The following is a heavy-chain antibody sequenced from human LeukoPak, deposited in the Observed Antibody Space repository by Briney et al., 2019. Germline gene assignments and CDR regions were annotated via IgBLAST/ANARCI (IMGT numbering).Heavy chain of an antibody. J-gene: IGHJ4*01. CDR2: ISPSGST. CDR1: AGSFSGYY. Sequence: SESLSLTCAVYAGSFSGYYWSWIRQPPGKGLEWIGEISPSGSTNYNPSLKSRVTISADTSKNQFSLKLTSLTAADTAVYYCAGDHYLALKYWGHGILVTVSS. CDR3: AGDHYLALKY. V-gene: IGHV4-34*01. D-gene: IGHD1-14*01.